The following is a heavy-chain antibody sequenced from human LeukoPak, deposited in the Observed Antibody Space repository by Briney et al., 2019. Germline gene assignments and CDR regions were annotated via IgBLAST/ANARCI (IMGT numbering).Heavy chain of an antibody. V-gene: IGHV3-23*01. Sequence: PGGSLRLSCAASGFTFSSYAMSWVRQAPGKGLEWVSAISGSGGSTYYADSVKGRFTISRDNSKNTLYLQMNSLRAEDTAVYYCAKEGQPRITIFGVVKPSYYFDYWGQGTLVTVSS. CDR2: ISGSGGST. CDR1: GFTFSSYA. D-gene: IGHD3-3*01. CDR3: AKEGQPRITIFGVVKPSYYFDY. J-gene: IGHJ4*02.